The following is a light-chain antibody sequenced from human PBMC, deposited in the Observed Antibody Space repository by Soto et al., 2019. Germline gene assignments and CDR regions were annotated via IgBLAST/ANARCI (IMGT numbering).Light chain of an antibody. CDR2: DVS. Sequence: QSVLTQPASVSGSPGQSITISCTGTSSDVGGYNYVSWYQQHPGKAPKLMIYDVSNRPSGVSNRFSGSKSGNTASLTISGLQAEDEADYYCSSYTSSSTRVFGTATKVTV. CDR1: SSDVGGYNY. CDR3: SSYTSSSTRV. J-gene: IGLJ1*01. V-gene: IGLV2-14*01.